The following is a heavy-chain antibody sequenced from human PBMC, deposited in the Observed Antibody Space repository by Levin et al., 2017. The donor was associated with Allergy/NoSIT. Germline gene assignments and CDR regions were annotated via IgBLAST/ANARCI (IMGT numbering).Heavy chain of an antibody. D-gene: IGHD3-10*01. CDR3: ARGLGDKPTIQTDYGMDV. V-gene: IGHV3-30-3*01. CDR2: ISYDGSNK. Sequence: GGSLRLSCAASGFTFSSYAMHWVRQAPGKGLEWVAVISYDGSNKYYADSVKGRFTISRDNSKNTLYLQMNSLRAEDTAVYYCARGLGDKPTIQTDYGMDVWGQGTTVTVSS. J-gene: IGHJ6*02. CDR1: GFTFSSYA.